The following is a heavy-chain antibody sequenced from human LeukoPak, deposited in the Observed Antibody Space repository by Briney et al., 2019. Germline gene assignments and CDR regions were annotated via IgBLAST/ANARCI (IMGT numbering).Heavy chain of an antibody. CDR3: ARARHVVGGGFDY. D-gene: IGHD3-10*01. J-gene: IGHJ4*02. Sequence: GGSLRLSCAASGFTFSSYEMNWVRQAPGKGLEWVSSISSSSSYIYYADSVKGRFTISRDNAKNSLYPQMNSLRAEDTAVYYCARARHVVGGGFDYWGQGTLVTVSS. CDR2: ISSSSSYI. CDR1: GFTFSSYE. V-gene: IGHV3-21*01.